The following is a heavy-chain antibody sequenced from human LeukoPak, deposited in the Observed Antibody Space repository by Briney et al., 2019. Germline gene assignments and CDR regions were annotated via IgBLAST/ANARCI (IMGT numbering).Heavy chain of an antibody. CDR2: VFYTGKT. CDR3: ARVFDS. V-gene: IGHV4-39*07. J-gene: IGHJ4*02. Sequence: SETLSLTCTVSGGSVSTSDYYWGWIRQSPVKGLEWIGDVFYTGKTNYNPSLRGRATVSIDTSKNQFSLKLTYVTAADSAVYYCARVFDSWGQGTLVTVSS. CDR1: GGSVSTSDYY.